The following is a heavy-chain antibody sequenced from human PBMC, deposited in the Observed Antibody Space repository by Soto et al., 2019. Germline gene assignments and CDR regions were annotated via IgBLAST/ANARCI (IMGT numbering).Heavy chain of an antibody. D-gene: IGHD3-9*01. V-gene: IGHV4-61*01. CDR1: GGSVSSGSYY. CDR2: IYYSGST. J-gene: IGHJ6*03. Sequence: SETLSLTCTVSGGSVSSGSYYWSWIRQPPGKGLEWIGYIYYSGSTNYNPSLKSRVTISVDTSKNQFSLKLSSVTAADTAVYYCARLLDYDILTGIYYYYYYMDVWGKGTTVTV. CDR3: ARLLDYDILTGIYYYYYYMDV.